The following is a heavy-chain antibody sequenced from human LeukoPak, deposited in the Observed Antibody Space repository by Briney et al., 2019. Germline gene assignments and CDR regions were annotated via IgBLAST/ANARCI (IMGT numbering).Heavy chain of an antibody. D-gene: IGHD6-13*01. V-gene: IGHV4-39*01. J-gene: IGHJ3*01. CDR2: IYYSGST. CDR1: GGSISSSSYY. CDR3: ARLPYSEGALDV. Sequence: PSETLSLTCTVPGGSISSSSYYWGWIRQPPGKGLEWIGSIYYSGSTYYNPSLKSRLTISVDTSKNQFSLKLSSVTAADTAVYYCARLPYSEGALDVWGQGTMVTVSS.